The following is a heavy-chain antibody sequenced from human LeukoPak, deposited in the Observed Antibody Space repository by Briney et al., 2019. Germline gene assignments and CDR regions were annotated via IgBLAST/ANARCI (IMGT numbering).Heavy chain of an antibody. Sequence: SETLSLTCTVSGGSISSYYWSWIRQPPGKGLEWIGYIYYSGSINYNPSLKSRVTISVDTSKNQFSLKLSSVTAADTAVYYCARHVATTWDYYYGMDVWGQGTTVTVSS. D-gene: IGHD5-12*01. CDR1: GGSISSYY. CDR3: ARHVATTWDYYYGMDV. V-gene: IGHV4-59*08. CDR2: IYYSGSI. J-gene: IGHJ6*02.